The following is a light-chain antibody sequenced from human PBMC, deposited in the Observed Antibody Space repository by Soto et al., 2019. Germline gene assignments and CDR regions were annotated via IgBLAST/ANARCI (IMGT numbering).Light chain of an antibody. CDR3: QHYHNYPWT. V-gene: IGKV1-8*01. J-gene: IGKJ1*01. CDR1: QGISSY. Sequence: AIQMTQSPSSFSASTGDRVTISCRASQGISSYLAWYQQKPGKAPKLLIYGASTLQSGVPSRFSGSGFGTDFTLTISCLQSEDFATYYCQHYHNYPWTFGQGTNVEIK. CDR2: GAS.